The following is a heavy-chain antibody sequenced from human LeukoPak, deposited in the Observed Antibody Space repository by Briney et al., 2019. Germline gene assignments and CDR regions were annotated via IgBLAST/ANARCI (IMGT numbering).Heavy chain of an antibody. CDR1: GFTFSSYE. D-gene: IGHD2-2*02. J-gene: IGHJ4*02. CDR3: AREQYCSSTSCYTSFDY. Sequence: GGSLRLSCAASGFTFSSYEMNWVRQAPGKGLEWVAHIKQDGSEKYYVDSVKGRFTISRDNAKNSLYLQMNSLRAEDTAVYYCAREQYCSSTSCYTSFDYWGQGTLVTVSS. CDR2: IKQDGSEK. V-gene: IGHV3-7*01.